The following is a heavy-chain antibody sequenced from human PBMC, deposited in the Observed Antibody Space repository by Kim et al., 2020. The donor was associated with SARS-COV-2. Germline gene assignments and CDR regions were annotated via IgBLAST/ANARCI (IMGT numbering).Heavy chain of an antibody. CDR2: TYYRSKWYN. V-gene: IGHV6-1*01. J-gene: IGHJ3*02. Sequence: SQTLSLPCAISGDSVSSNSAAWNWIRQSPSRGLEWLGRTYYRSKWYNDYAVSVKSRITINPDTSKNQFSLQLNSVTPEDTAAYYCAREALRYFERNAFDIWGQGTMVTVSS. D-gene: IGHD3-9*01. CDR3: AREALRYFERNAFDI. CDR1: GDSVSSNSAA.